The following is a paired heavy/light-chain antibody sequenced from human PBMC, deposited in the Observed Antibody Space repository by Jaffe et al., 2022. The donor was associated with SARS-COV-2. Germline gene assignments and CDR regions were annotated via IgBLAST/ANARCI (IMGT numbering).Light chain of an antibody. CDR2: GAS. CDR3: QQYGGSPLT. Sequence: EIVLTQSPGTLSLSPGERATLSCRASQSVRSSFLAWYQQKPGQAPRLLIYGASRRATGIPDRFSGSGSVTDFTLTISRLEPEDFAVYYCQQYGGSPLTFGQGTKLEIK. CDR1: QSVRSSF. J-gene: IGKJ2*01. V-gene: IGKV3-20*01.
Heavy chain of an antibody. Sequence: QLQLQESGPGLVKPSETLSLTCTVSGDSISSSSYYWAWIRQPLGKGLEWIGSISHSGRTYYNPSLKSRFSISVDTSKNQVSLKVSSVTAADTAVYYCAGFGPTRYDGYPYYFDYWGQGTLVTVSS. CDR1: GDSISSSSYY. V-gene: IGHV4-39*01. CDR2: ISHSGRT. J-gene: IGHJ4*02. CDR3: AGFGPTRYDGYPYYFDY. D-gene: IGHD5-12*01.